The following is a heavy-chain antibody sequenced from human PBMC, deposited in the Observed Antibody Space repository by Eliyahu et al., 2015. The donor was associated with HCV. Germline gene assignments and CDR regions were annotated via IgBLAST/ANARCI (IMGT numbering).Heavy chain of an antibody. CDR2: ISWDGGST. V-gene: IGHV3-43D*03. CDR3: AKDIMRHEQDPRGFDY. Sequence: EVQLVESGGVVVQPGGSLRLSYAASGFTFDDYAMHWVRQAPGKGLEWVSLISWDGGSTYYADSVKGRFTISRDNSKNSLYLQMNSLRAEDTALYYCAKDIMRHEQDPRGFDYWGQGTLVTVSS. J-gene: IGHJ4*02. CDR1: GFTFDDYA. D-gene: IGHD3-16*01.